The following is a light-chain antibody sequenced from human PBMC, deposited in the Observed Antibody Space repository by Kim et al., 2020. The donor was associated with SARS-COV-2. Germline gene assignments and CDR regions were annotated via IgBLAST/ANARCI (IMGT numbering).Light chain of an antibody. CDR2: QDT. Sequence: VSVPPGQPASITCSGDKLGDKYACWYQQKPGQSPVLVIYQDTKRPSGIPERFSGSNSGNTATLTISGTQAMDEADYYCQAWDSSTVFGTGTKVTVL. V-gene: IGLV3-1*01. CDR3: QAWDSSTV. CDR1: KLGDKY. J-gene: IGLJ1*01.